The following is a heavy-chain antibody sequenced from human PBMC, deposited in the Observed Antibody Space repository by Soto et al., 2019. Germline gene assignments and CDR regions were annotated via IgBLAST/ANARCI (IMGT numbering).Heavy chain of an antibody. Sequence: SETLSLTCTVSGGSITDYSWVWIRQPAGKGLEWIGRIFSSGSTNYNPSLKGRITMSLDTSKNQFSLKLNSATATDTAVYFCARDQGVVVTADNWFDPWGQGILVTVYS. V-gene: IGHV4-4*07. D-gene: IGHD2-21*02. CDR1: GGSITDYS. J-gene: IGHJ5*02. CDR3: ARDQGVVVTADNWFDP. CDR2: IFSSGST.